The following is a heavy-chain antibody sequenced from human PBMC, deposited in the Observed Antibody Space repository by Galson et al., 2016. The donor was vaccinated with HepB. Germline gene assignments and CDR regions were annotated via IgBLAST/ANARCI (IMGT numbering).Heavy chain of an antibody. Sequence: SLRLSCAVSGFSFRSHAMNWARQAPGKGLEWVSSISSGSSYTYYADSVKGRFTIPRDNARNSLYLQMNSLRVEDTAVYYCARMRYSSGWLDGFDIWGQGTMVTVSS. CDR1: GFSFRSHA. CDR2: ISSGSSYT. J-gene: IGHJ3*02. V-gene: IGHV3-21*01. CDR3: ARMRYSSGWLDGFDI. D-gene: IGHD6-19*01.